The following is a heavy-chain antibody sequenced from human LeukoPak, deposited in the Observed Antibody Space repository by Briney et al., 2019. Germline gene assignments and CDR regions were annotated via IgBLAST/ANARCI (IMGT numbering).Heavy chain of an antibody. CDR2: IYYSGST. CDR1: GGSISSGDYY. CDR3: ARGIFDGYDAFDI. V-gene: IGHV4-30-4*01. Sequence: SQTLSLTCTVSGGSISSGDYYWSWIRQPPGKGLEWIGYIYYSGSTYYNPSLKSRVTISVDTSKNQFSLKLNSVTAADTAVYYCARGIFDGYDAFDIWGQGTMVTVSS. D-gene: IGHD5-18*01. J-gene: IGHJ3*02.